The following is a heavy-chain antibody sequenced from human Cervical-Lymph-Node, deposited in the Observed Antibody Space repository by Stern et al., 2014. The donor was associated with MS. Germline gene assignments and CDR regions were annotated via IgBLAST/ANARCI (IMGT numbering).Heavy chain of an antibody. CDR1: GFTLASSV. J-gene: IGHJ2*01. V-gene: IGHV3-23*04. CDR3: ALTQGVIIMNLSEDWYFDL. CDR2: ISGSGDQT. Sequence: EVQLVESGGGLIQPGGSPRLSCIASGFTLASSVMSWVRQAPGKGLEWVSTISGSGDQTYYADSVKGRFTISRDNSKNTLFLQISNLRAEDTAIYYCALTQGVIIMNLSEDWYFDLWGRGTLVTVSS. D-gene: IGHD3-16*01.